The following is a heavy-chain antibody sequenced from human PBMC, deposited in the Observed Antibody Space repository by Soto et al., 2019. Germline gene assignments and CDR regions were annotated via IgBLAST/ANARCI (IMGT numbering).Heavy chain of an antibody. CDR2: ISWDGGST. J-gene: IGHJ6*02. V-gene: IGHV3-43D*04. CDR1: GFTFDDYA. D-gene: IGHD2-15*01. CDR3: AKDIGVCSGGSGYSGDYYYGMDV. Sequence: GGSLRLSCAASGFTFDDYAMHWVRQAPGKGLEWVSLISWDGGSTYYADSVKGRFTISRDNSKNSLYLQMNSLRAEDTALYYCAKDIGVCSGGSGYSGDYYYGMDVWGQGTTVTVSS.